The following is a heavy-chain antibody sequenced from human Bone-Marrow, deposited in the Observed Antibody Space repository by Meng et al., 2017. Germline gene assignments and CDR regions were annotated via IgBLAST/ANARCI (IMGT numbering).Heavy chain of an antibody. D-gene: IGHD5-12*01. V-gene: IGHV4-34*01. J-gene: IGHJ4*02. CDR3: ARGSAGWLRLFEGARRVGGHPYYFDY. CDR2: INHSGST. Sequence: GSLRLSCAVYGGSFSGYYWSWIRQPPGKGLEWIGEINHSGSTNYNPSLKSRVTISVDTSKNQFSLELSSVTAADTAVYYCARGSAGWLRLFEGARRVGGHPYYFDYWGQGTLVTVSS. CDR1: GGSFSGYY.